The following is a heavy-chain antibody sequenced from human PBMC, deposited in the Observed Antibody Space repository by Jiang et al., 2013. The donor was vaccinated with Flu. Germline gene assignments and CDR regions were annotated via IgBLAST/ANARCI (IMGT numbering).Heavy chain of an antibody. Sequence: YMSWIRQAPGKGLEWLSYISDSSLHTSYADSVKGRFTISRDNAKNTLFLQVKSLRTEDTAIYYCARQHCSRPSCFWDYYYMDVWGTGTTVTVSS. J-gene: IGHJ6*03. V-gene: IGHV3-11*03. CDR1: Y. CDR3: ARQHCSRPSCFWDYYYMDV. D-gene: IGHD2-2*01. CDR2: ISDSSLHT.